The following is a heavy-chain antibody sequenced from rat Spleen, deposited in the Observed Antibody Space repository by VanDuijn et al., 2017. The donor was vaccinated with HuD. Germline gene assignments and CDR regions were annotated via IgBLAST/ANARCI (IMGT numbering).Heavy chain of an antibody. D-gene: IGHD1-4*01. CDR3: ATAGTRVSRFAY. Sequence: EVQLVESGGGLVQPGRSLKLSCVASGFTFNKFWMTWIRQAPGKGLEWVASIINTGGSTYYPDSVKGRFTISRDNAKSTLYLQMNSLRSEDTATYYCATAGTRVSRFAYWGQGTLVTVSS. CDR2: IINTGGST. CDR1: GFTFNKFW. J-gene: IGHJ3*01. V-gene: IGHV5-31*01.